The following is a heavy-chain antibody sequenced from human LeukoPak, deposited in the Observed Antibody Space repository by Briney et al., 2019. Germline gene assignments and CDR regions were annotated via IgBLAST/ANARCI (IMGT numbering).Heavy chain of an antibody. CDR1: GFIVGSYA. J-gene: IGHJ6*02. CDR2: ISGSGGST. V-gene: IGHV3-23*01. Sequence: PGGSLRLSCAASGFIVGSYAMSWVRQAPGKGLEWVSAISGSGGSTYYADSVKGRFTISRDNSKNTLYLQMNSLRAEDTAVYYCAKTHGHYYYYGMDVWGQGTTVTVSS. CDR3: AKTHGHYYYYGMDV.